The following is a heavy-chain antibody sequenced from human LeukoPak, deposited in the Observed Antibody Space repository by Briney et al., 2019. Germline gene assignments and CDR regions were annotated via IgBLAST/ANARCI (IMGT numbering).Heavy chain of an antibody. CDR1: GFTFSSYA. J-gene: IGHJ4*01. V-gene: IGHV3-23*01. Sequence: PGGSLRLSCAASGFTFSSYAMSWVRQAPGKGLEWVSAISGSGGSTYYADSVKGRFTISRDNSKNTLYLQMNSLRAEDTAVYYCATDSSGYQSLDYWGQEPWSPSPQ. D-gene: IGHD3-22*01. CDR2: ISGSGGST. CDR3: ATDSSGYQSLDY.